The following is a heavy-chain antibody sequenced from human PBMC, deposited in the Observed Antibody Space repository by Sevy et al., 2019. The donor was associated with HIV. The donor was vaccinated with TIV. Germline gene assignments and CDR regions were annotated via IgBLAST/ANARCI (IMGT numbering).Heavy chain of an antibody. V-gene: IGHV3-33*01. CDR3: ARDAGDGEDGNDAFDI. CDR2: IWYDGSNK. J-gene: IGHJ3*02. D-gene: IGHD6-6*01. CDR1: GFTFSSYG. Sequence: RGSLRLSCAASGFTFSSYGMHWVRQAPGKGLEWVAVIWYDGSNKYYEDSVKGRFTISRDNSKNTLYLQMNSLRAEDTAVYYCARDAGDGEDGNDAFDIWGQGTMVTVSS.